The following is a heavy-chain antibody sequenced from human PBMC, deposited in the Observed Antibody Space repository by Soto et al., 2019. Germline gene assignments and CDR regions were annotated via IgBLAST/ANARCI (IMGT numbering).Heavy chain of an antibody. CDR3: AKHLQYDSGWPLPY. CDR2: FDGSVGHT. Sequence: GGSLRLSCAASGFSFSSYAVSWVRQAPGKGLEWVSVFDGSVGHTYYTNSVKGRFTISNDNSKNTLFLQMNSLKAEDTAVYFCAKHLQYDSGWPLPYWCQGTLVTVSS. J-gene: IGHJ4*02. D-gene: IGHD6-19*01. CDR1: GFSFSSYA. V-gene: IGHV3-23*01.